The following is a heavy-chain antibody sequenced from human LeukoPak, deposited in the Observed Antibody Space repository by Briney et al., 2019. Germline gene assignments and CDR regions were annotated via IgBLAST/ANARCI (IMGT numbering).Heavy chain of an antibody. CDR1: GVSISSYY. CDR3: ARLAYCGGDCYSGGLFDY. J-gene: IGHJ4*02. D-gene: IGHD2-21*02. V-gene: IGHV4-59*08. Sequence: SETLSLTCSVSGVSISSYYWSWIRQPPGKGLEWIGYIYYSGSTNYNPSLKSRVTISVDTSKNQFSLKLSSVTAADTAVYYCARLAYCGGDCYSGGLFDYWGQGTLVTVSS. CDR2: IYYSGST.